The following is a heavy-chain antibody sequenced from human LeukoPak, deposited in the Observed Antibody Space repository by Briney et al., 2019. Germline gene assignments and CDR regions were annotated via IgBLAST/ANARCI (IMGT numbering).Heavy chain of an antibody. V-gene: IGHV3-23*01. CDR2: IRGGGET. Sequence: GGSLRLSCAASGFSFTEYAMSWVRQAPARGPEWVSSIRGGGETFYSDSVKGRFTISRDNSKNTLYLQMNSLRAEDTAVYYCARIGVAGLAWGQGTLVTVSS. D-gene: IGHD6-19*01. CDR1: GFSFTEYA. CDR3: ARIGVAGLA. J-gene: IGHJ5*02.